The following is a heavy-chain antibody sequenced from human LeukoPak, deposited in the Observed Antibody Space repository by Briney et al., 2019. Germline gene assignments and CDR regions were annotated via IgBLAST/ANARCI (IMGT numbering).Heavy chain of an antibody. V-gene: IGHV3-43*01. CDR2: ISWDGGST. Sequence: GGSLRLSCAASGFTFDDYTMHWVRQAPGKGLEWVSLISWDGGSTYYADSVKGRFTISRDNSKNSLYLQMNSLRTEDTALYYCAKDKSTIFGVRDGMDVWGQGTTVTVSS. D-gene: IGHD3-3*01. J-gene: IGHJ6*02. CDR1: GFTFDDYT. CDR3: AKDKSTIFGVRDGMDV.